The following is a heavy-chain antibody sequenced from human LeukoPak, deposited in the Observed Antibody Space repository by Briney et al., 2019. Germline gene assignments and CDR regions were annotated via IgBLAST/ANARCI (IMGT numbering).Heavy chain of an antibody. CDR1: GYTFTSND. V-gene: IGHV1-8*01. D-gene: IGHD2-2*01. CDR3: ARGQRHCTSDSCLSYMDV. CDR2: MNASSANT. Sequence: GATVKVSCKASGYTFTSNDINWVRQATGQGLEWMGWMNASSANTSYAQKFQGRVTMTRNTSISTAYMELSSLRSEDTTVFYCARGQRHCTSDSCLSYMDVWGKGTTVTVSS. J-gene: IGHJ6*03.